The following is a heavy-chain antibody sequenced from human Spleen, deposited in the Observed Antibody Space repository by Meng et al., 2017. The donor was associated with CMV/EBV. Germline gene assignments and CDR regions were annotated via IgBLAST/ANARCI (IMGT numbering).Heavy chain of an antibody. CDR1: GFTFSSYW. D-gene: IGHD5-18*01. CDR3: AKWAGYSYGTLDY. CDR2: INSDGSST. Sequence: ASGFTFSSYWMHWVRQAPGKGLVWVSRINSDGSSTSYADSVKGRFTISRDNAKNTLSLQMNSLRAEDTAVYYCAKWAGYSYGTLDYWGQGALVTVSS. V-gene: IGHV3-74*01. J-gene: IGHJ4*02.